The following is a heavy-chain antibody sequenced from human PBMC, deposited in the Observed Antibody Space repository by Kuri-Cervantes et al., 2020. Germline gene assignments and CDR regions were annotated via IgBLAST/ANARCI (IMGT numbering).Heavy chain of an antibody. Sequence: ESLKISCAVYGGSFSGYYWSWIRQPPGKGLGWIGEINHSGSTNYNPSLKSLVTISVDTSKNQFSLKLSSVTAADTAVYYCARGVKERAFDIWGQGTMVTVSS. CDR1: GGSFSGYY. V-gene: IGHV4-34*01. CDR2: INHSGST. CDR3: ARGVKERAFDI. J-gene: IGHJ3*02. D-gene: IGHD1-1*01.